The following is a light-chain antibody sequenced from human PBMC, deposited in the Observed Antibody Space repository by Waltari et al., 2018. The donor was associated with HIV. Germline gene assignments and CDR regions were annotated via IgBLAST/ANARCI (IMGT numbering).Light chain of an antibody. J-gene: IGKJ3*01. V-gene: IGKV1-12*02. Sequence: DIQMTQSPSSVSASVGDTVTITCRASQDIGSRLAWYQQRPGKAPKLLIYAASTLQTGVPSRFSGSGSGTDFTLTISSLQPEDFETYYCQEATNFPFTFGPGTKVEI. CDR1: QDIGSR. CDR3: QEATNFPFT. CDR2: AAS.